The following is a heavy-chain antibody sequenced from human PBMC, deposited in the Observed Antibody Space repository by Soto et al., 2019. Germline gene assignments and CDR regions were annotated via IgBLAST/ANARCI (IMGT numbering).Heavy chain of an antibody. J-gene: IGHJ6*02. V-gene: IGHV1-69*01. D-gene: IGHD2-2*01. CDR1: GGTFSNYF. CDR3: ARTFCSSPSCHYLGDCMDV. CDR2: IIPMFGTV. Sequence: QVHLVQSGAEVKKPGSSVKVSCEISGGTFSNYFISWIRQTPGQGLEWMGGIIPMFGTVNYAQKFQGRLTISADESTTTAYMHMSSLRSEDTAVFYCARTFCSSPSCHYLGDCMDVWGQGTTVTVSS.